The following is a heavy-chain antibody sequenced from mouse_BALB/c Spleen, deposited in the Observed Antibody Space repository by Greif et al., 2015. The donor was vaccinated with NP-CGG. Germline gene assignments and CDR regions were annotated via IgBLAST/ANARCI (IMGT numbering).Heavy chain of an antibody. CDR2: IDPSDSYT. D-gene: IGHD2-1*01. J-gene: IGHJ3*01. V-gene: IGHV1-69*02. Sequence: QVQLQQSGAELVKPGASVKLSCKASGYTFTSYWMHWVKQRPGQGLEWIGEIDPSDSYTNYNQKFKGKATLTVDKSSSTAYMQLSSLTSEDSAVYYCARGGNYLWFAYWGQGTLVTVSA. CDR1: GYTFTSYW. CDR3: ARGGNYLWFAY.